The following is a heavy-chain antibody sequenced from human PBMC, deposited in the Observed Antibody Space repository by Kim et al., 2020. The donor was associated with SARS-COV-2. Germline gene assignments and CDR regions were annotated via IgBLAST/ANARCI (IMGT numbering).Heavy chain of an antibody. Sequence: ASVKVSCKASGYTFTSYDINWVRQATGQGLEWMGWMNPNSGNTGYAQRFQGRVTMTRNTPISTAYMELSSLRSEDTAVYYCARRIAAAGTCLGYWGQGTLVTVSS. J-gene: IGHJ4*02. D-gene: IGHD6-13*01. CDR1: GYTFTSYD. CDR2: MNPNSGNT. CDR3: ARRIAAAGTCLGY. V-gene: IGHV1-8*01.